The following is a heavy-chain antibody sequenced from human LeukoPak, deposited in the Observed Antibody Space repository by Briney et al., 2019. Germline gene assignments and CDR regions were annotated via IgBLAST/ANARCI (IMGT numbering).Heavy chain of an antibody. D-gene: IGHD3-3*01. J-gene: IGHJ6*04. CDR2: IYTSGST. V-gene: IGHV4-4*07. Sequence: SETLSLTCTVSGGSISSYYWSWIRQPAGKGLEWIGRIYTSGSTNYNPSLKSRVTMSVDTSKNQFSLKLSSVTAADTAVYYCARDSRGSYYDFWSGPPGPLDVWGKGTTVTVSS. CDR3: ARDSRGSYYDFWSGPPGPLDV. CDR1: GGSISSYY.